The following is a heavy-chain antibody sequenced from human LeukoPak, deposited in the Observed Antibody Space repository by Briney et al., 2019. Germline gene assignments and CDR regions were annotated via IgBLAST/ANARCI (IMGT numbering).Heavy chain of an antibody. V-gene: IGHV1-2*02. Sequence: ASVKVSCKASGYTFTGYYMHWVRQAPGQGLEWMGWINPNSGGTNYAQKFQGRVTMTRDTSISTAYMELSRLRSDDTAVYYCARGGTMVRGVIIRTTYYYYGMDVWGQGTMVTVSS. J-gene: IGHJ6*02. D-gene: IGHD3-10*01. CDR1: GYTFTGYY. CDR3: ARGGTMVRGVIIRTTYYYYGMDV. CDR2: INPNSGGT.